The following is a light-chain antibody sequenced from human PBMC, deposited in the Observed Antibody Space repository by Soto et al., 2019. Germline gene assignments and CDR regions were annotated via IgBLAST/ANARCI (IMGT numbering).Light chain of an antibody. J-gene: IGLJ2*01. CDR2: EVS. Sequence: QSVLTQPASVSGSPGQSITISCTGTSSDVGGYNYVSWYQQHPGKAPKLMIYEVSNRPSGVSNRFSGSKSGNTASPTISGLQAEDEADYYCSSYTSSSTVVVFGGGTKVTVL. CDR3: SSYTSSSTVVV. CDR1: SSDVGGYNY. V-gene: IGLV2-14*01.